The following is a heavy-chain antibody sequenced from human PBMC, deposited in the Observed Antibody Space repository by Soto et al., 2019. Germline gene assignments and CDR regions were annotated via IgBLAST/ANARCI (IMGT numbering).Heavy chain of an antibody. CDR1: GYTFTSYG. Sequence: QVQLVQSGAEVKKPGASVKVSCKASGYTFTSYGITWVRQAPGQGLEWLGWINGYNGNTNYAQKLQGRVTMTTDTSTSTAYMERRSLRSDDTAVYDCARMGDVPYYYYGMDVWGQGTTVTVSS. V-gene: IGHV1-18*01. D-gene: IGHD3-16*01. CDR2: INGYNGNT. J-gene: IGHJ6*02. CDR3: ARMGDVPYYYYGMDV.